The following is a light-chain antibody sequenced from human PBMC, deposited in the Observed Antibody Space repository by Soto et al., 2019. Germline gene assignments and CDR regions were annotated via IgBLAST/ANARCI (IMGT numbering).Light chain of an antibody. Sequence: QSVLTQPPSASGTPGQRVTISCSGSSTNIGSNTVNWYQQFPGTAPKLLIYSNNRRPSGVPDRFSGSKSGTSASLAISGLQSEDEADYYCAACDDKLTGWVFGGGTKLTVL. V-gene: IGLV1-44*01. J-gene: IGLJ3*02. CDR3: AACDDKLTGWV. CDR1: STNIGSNT. CDR2: SNN.